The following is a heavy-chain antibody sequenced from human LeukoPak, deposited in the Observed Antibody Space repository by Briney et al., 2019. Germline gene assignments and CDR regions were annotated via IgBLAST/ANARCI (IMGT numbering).Heavy chain of an antibody. Sequence: SETLSLTCTVSGGSISSYYWSWIRQPPGKGLEWIGYIYYSGSTNYNPSLKSRVTISVDTSKNQFSLKLSSVTAADTAVYYCARGAVVPAARGDYYYYYMDVWGKGTTVTVSS. CDR3: ARGAVVPAARGDYYYYYMDV. CDR1: GGSISSYY. V-gene: IGHV4-59*12. CDR2: IYYSGST. D-gene: IGHD2-2*01. J-gene: IGHJ6*03.